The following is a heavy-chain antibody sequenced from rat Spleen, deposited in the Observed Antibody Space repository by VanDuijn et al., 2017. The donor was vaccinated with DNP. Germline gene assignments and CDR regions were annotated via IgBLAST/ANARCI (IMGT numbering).Heavy chain of an antibody. CDR1: DYFITSNY. V-gene: IGHV3-1*01. CDR3: ARSGYNTDYYHLGAY. Sequence: EVQLQESGPGLVKPSQSLSLTCSVTDYFITSNYWGWIREFPGNKMEWMGYISYSGSTSYNPSLKSRISITRDTSKNQFFLQVNSVTTEDTATYYCARSGYNTDYYHLGAYWGQGTLVTVSS. CDR2: ISYSGST. J-gene: IGHJ3*01. D-gene: IGHD1-6*01.